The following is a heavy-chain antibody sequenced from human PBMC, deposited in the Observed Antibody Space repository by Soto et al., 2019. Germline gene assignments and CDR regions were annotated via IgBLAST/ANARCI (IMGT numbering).Heavy chain of an antibody. CDR1: GFTFSSYG. D-gene: IGHD2-15*01. Sequence: VQLVESGGGVVQPGRSLRLSCAASGFTFSSYGMHWVRQAPGKGLEWVAVISYDGSNKYYADSVKGRFTISRDNSKNTLYLQMNSLRAEDTAVYYCAKDAETPTVVVVAVKGYFDYWGQGTLVTVSS. CDR2: ISYDGSNK. J-gene: IGHJ4*02. V-gene: IGHV3-30*18. CDR3: AKDAETPTVVVVAVKGYFDY.